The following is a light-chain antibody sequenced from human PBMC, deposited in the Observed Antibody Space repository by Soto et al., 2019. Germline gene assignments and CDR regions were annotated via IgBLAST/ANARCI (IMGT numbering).Light chain of an antibody. Sequence: EIVLTQSPGTLYLSPGERATLSCRASQSVSRNYLAWYQQKPGQAPRLLIFGASSRATGIPDRFSGSGSGTDFTLTIRRLERKDFAVYYCQQYGSSPDTFGQGTKLEIK. CDR2: GAS. CDR3: QQYGSSPDT. J-gene: IGKJ2*01. CDR1: QSVSRNY. V-gene: IGKV3-20*01.